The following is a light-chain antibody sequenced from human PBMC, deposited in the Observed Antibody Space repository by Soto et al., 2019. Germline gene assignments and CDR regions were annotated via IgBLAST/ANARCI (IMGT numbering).Light chain of an antibody. CDR3: PQYNSNPLT. V-gene: IGKV1-5*03. CDR1: RTISSW. Sequence: DIQMTQSPSTLSASVGDRVTMTCRASRTISSWLAWYQQKPGKAPKLLVYTASSLESGVPSRFSGRGSGTEFTLTISSLQPDDFATYYCPQYNSNPLTFGGGTKVEIK. CDR2: TAS. J-gene: IGKJ4*01.